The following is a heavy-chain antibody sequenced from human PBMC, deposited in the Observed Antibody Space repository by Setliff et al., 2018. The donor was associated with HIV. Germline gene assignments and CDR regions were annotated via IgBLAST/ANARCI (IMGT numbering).Heavy chain of an antibody. Sequence: SGPTLVNPTQPLTLTCAFSGFSVSTSGVGVGWIRQHPGKAPEWLALIFWDGDKRYSTYLKTRLTITKDTSRNQVVLTMNDSDPVDTATYYCAHSQRLPKCSGVNCYYFDNWGQGTQVTVSS. CDR1: GFSVSTSGVG. CDR2: IFWDGDK. V-gene: IGHV2-5*02. CDR3: AHSQRLPKCSGVNCYYFDN. D-gene: IGHD2-15*01. J-gene: IGHJ4*02.